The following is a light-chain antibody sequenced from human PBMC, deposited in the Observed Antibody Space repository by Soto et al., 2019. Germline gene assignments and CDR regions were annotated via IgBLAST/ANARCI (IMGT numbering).Light chain of an antibody. CDR2: GNS. V-gene: IGLV1-40*01. CDR3: QSYDSSLSGYV. J-gene: IGLJ1*01. Sequence: QSVLTQPPSASGTPGQRVTISCSGSSSNIGSSNVNWYQQLPGTAPKLLMYGNSNRPSGVPDRFSGSKSGTSASLAISGLQAEDEADYYCQSYDSSLSGYVFGTGTKVTVL. CDR1: SSNIGSSN.